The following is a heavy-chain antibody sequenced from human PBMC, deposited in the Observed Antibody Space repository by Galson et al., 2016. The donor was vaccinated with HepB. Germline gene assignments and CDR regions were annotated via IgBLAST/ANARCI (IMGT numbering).Heavy chain of an antibody. Sequence: LTCTVSGVSMTYYYWNWIRQPPGKGLEWIGYISNSGSTNYNPSLESRVTISIDTSKNRFSLKLTSLTAADTALYYCARDNGKMDFDSWGQGILVTVTS. V-gene: IGHV4-4*08. CDR2: ISNSGST. CDR3: ARDNGKMDFDS. CDR1: GVSMTYYY. J-gene: IGHJ4*02. D-gene: IGHD2-8*01.